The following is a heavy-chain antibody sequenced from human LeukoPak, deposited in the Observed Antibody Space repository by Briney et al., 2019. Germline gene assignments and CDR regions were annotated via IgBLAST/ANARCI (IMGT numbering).Heavy chain of an antibody. V-gene: IGHV4-39*01. D-gene: IGHD6-6*01. J-gene: IGHJ4*02. Sequence: SETLSLTCTVSGGSISSRGYYWSWIRQPPGKGLEWIGSIYYSGSTYYNPSLKSRVTISVDTSKSQFSLKLSSVTAADTAVYYCARLGDSTSRLYYFDYWGQGTLVTVSS. CDR2: IYYSGST. CDR1: GGSISSRGYY. CDR3: ARLGDSTSRLYYFDY.